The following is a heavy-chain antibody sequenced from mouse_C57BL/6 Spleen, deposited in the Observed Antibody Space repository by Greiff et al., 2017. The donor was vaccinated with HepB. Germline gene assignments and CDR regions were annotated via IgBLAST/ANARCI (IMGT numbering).Heavy chain of an antibody. CDR2: INPYNGGT. CDR1: GYTFTDYY. Sequence: EVQLQQSGPVLVKPGASVKMSCKASGYTFTDYYMNWVKQSHGKSLEWIGVINPYNGGTSYNQKFKGKATLTVDKSSSTAYMELNSLTSEDSAVYYCAPVVARDWYFDVWGTRTTVTVSS. J-gene: IGHJ1*03. D-gene: IGHD1-1*01. CDR3: APVVARDWYFDV. V-gene: IGHV1-19*01.